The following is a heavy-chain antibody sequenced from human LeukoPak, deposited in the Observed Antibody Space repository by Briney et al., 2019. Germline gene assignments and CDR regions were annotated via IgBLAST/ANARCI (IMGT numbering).Heavy chain of an antibody. CDR3: ARADYGGNYYYGMDV. CDR1: Y. V-gene: IGHV4-30-4*08. J-gene: IGHJ6*02. CDR2: IYYSGST. Sequence: YWIGWVRQMPGKGPEWIGYIYYSGSTYYNPSLKSRVTISVDTSKNQFSLKLSSVTAADTAVYYCARADYGGNYYYGMDVWGQGTTVTVSS. D-gene: IGHD4-23*01.